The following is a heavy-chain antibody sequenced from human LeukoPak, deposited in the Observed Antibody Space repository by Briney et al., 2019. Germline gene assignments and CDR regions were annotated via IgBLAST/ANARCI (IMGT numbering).Heavy chain of an antibody. D-gene: IGHD6-6*01. V-gene: IGHV4-34*01. J-gene: IGHJ4*02. CDR1: GGSFSGHY. CDR2: INHSGST. Sequence: SETLSLTCAVYGGSFSGHYWSWIRQSPGKGLEWIGEINHSGSTNYNPSLKSRVTISRDTSKIQLSLKLSSVTAADTAVYYCAREYSTSSTSFDHWGQGTLVTVSS. CDR3: AREYSTSSTSFDH.